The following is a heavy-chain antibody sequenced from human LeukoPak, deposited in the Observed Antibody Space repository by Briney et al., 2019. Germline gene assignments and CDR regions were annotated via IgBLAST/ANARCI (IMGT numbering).Heavy chain of an antibody. CDR1: GYTFTGYH. CDR2: INPDSGGT. CDR3: ARDRGFDY. J-gene: IGHJ4*02. V-gene: IGHV1-2*02. Sequence: ASVKVSCKASGYTFTGYHIHWVRQAPGQGLEWMGWINPDSGGTKPAQKFRGRVTITRDTSISTVYMELIRLRSDDTAVYYCARDRGFDYWGQGTLVTVSS.